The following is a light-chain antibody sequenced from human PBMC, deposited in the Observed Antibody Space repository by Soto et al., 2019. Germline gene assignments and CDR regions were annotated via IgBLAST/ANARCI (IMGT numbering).Light chain of an antibody. Sequence: QSALTQPASVSGSPGQSITISCTGTSSDLAIYNYVSWYQQQPGKAPKLMIYQVTNRPSGVSNRFSGSRSGNTASLTISGLQAEYEADYYFSSYTDSSNYVFGTGTKLTVL. CDR2: QVT. V-gene: IGLV2-14*01. CDR3: SSYTDSSNYV. J-gene: IGLJ1*01. CDR1: SSDLAIYNY.